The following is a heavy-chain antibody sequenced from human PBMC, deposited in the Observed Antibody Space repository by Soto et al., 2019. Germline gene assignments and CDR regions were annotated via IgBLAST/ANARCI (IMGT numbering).Heavy chain of an antibody. Sequence: SVKVSCKASGGEFSSHAISWVRQAPGQGLEWLGGIIPHFGTAKNAQKFQGRVTINADESTSTAYMELNSLRSEDTAVYYCARGEHGYCGVDVWGQGTTVTVSS. CDR2: IIPHFGTA. J-gene: IGHJ6*02. CDR1: GGEFSSHA. CDR3: ARGEHGYCGVDV. V-gene: IGHV1-69*13.